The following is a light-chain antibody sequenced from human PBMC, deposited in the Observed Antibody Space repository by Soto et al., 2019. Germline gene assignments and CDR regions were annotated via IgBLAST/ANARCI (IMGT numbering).Light chain of an antibody. CDR3: LQYYRHPFT. V-gene: IGKV4-1*01. CDR1: QVVFYNSKNY. Sequence: DIVLTQSPDSLAVSLGERATINCKSSQVVFYNSKNYLGWYQQKPGQPPKLLIYWGSTRESGVPDRFSGSGSGTDFTLTISSLQAEDVGAYYGLQYYRHPFTFGGGTKVEIK. CDR2: WGS. J-gene: IGKJ4*01.